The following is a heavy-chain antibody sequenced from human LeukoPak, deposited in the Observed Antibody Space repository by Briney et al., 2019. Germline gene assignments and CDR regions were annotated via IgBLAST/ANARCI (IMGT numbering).Heavy chain of an antibody. Sequence: SVKVSCKASGGTFSSYAISWVRQAPGQGLEWMGGIIPIFGTANYAQKFQGRVTITADESTSTAYMELSSLRSEDTAVYYCARDNAGGSSSYYFDYWGQGTLVTVSS. D-gene: IGHD6-6*01. CDR1: GGTFSSYA. CDR3: ARDNAGGSSSYYFDY. V-gene: IGHV1-69*01. J-gene: IGHJ4*02. CDR2: IIPIFGTA.